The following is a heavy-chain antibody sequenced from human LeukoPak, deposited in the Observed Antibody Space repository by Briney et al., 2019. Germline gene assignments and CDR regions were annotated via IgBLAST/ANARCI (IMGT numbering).Heavy chain of an antibody. CDR1: GGSISSGGYS. V-gene: IGHV4-30-2*01. CDR3: ARGGLPGGY. Sequence: SQTLSLTCAVSGGSISSGGYSWSWIRQPPGKGLEWIGYIYHSGSTYYNPSLKSRVTISVDRSKNQFSLKLSSVTAADTAVYYCARGGLPGGYWGQGTLVTVSS. D-gene: IGHD2-8*02. CDR2: IYHSGST. J-gene: IGHJ4*02.